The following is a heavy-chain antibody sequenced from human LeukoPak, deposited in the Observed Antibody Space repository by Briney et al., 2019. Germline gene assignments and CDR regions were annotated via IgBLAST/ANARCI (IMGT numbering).Heavy chain of an antibody. CDR2: IRPSGGST. CDR3: ANNFGLDY. Sequence: GGSLRLSCAASGFTFSSYAMSWVRQAPGKGLEWVSVIRPSGGSTYYADSVKGRFTISRDNSKNTVYLEMNSLRAEDTAVYYCANNFGLDYWGQGTLVTVPS. V-gene: IGHV3-23*01. D-gene: IGHD3-10*01. J-gene: IGHJ4*02. CDR1: GFTFSSYA.